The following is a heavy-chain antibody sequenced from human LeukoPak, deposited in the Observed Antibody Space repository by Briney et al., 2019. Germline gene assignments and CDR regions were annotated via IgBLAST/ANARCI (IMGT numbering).Heavy chain of an antibody. Sequence: GGSLRLSCAASGFTFSDYYMSWIRQAPGKGLEWVSYISSSGSTIYYADSVKGRFTISRDNAKNSLYLQMNSLRAEDTAVYYCARVSLGLVITPTPYYYMDVWGKGTTVTVSS. D-gene: IGHD3/OR15-3a*01. J-gene: IGHJ6*03. CDR1: GFTFSDYY. CDR2: ISSSGSTI. CDR3: ARVSLGLVITPTPYYYMDV. V-gene: IGHV3-11*04.